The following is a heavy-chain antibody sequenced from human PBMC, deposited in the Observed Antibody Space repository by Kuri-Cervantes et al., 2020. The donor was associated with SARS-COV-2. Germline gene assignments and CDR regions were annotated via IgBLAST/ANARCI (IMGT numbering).Heavy chain of an antibody. CDR2: IKSKTDGGTT. V-gene: IGHV3-15*01. CDR3: TTYTDQWEILRGAFDI. Sequence: GESLKISCAASGFTFSNAWMSWVRQAPGKGLEWVGRIKSKTDGGTTDYAAPVKGRFTISRDDSKNTLYLQMNSLKTEDTAVYYCTTYTDQWEILRGAFDIWGQGTMVTVS. CDR1: GFTFSNAW. J-gene: IGHJ3*02. D-gene: IGHD1-26*01.